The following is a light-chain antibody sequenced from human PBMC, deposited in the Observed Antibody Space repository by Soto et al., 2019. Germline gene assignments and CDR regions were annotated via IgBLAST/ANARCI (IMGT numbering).Light chain of an antibody. V-gene: IGKV3-15*01. Sequence: EIVMTQSPATLSVSPGERATLSCRASQSVSSNLAWYQQKPGQAPRLLIYGASTRATGIPARFSGSGSGTEFTLTVSSLQSEDFAVYYCQQYNNWPALTFGGGSKVVSK. CDR2: GAS. J-gene: IGKJ4*01. CDR1: QSVSSN. CDR3: QQYNNWPALT.